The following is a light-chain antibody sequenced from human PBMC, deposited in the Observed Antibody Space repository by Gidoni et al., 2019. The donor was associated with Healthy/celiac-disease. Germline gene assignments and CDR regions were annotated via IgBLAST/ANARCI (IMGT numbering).Light chain of an antibody. V-gene: IGKV3-11*01. J-gene: IGKJ3*01. CDR3: QQRSNWPPFT. Sequence: EIVLTQSPATLSLSPGERATLSCRASQSVSSYLAWYQQKPGQAPRLLIYDASNRATGIPARFSGSGCGTDFTLTISSLEHEDFAVYYCQQRSNWPPFTFGPGTKVDIK. CDR2: DAS. CDR1: QSVSSY.